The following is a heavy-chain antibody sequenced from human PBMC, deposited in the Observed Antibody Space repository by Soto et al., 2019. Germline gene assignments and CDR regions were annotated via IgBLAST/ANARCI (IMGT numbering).Heavy chain of an antibody. CDR2: IGAASDT. J-gene: IGHJ6*02. V-gene: IGHV3-13*01. Sequence: PGRSLRLFCAASGFTFSNYDMHWVRQAPGEGLEWVSGIGAASDTYYPVSVQGRFTVSRDNAKKSLYLQMNSLRAGDTAVYYCARGVLGPGDYYYGMDVWGQGTTVTVSS. D-gene: IGHD7-27*01. CDR3: ARGVLGPGDYYYGMDV. CDR1: GFTFSNYD.